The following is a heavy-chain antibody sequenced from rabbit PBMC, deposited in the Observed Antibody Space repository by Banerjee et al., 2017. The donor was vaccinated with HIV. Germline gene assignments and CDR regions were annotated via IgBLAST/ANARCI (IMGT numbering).Heavy chain of an antibody. CDR3: ARSYTSSSGRYYFNL. J-gene: IGHJ4*01. CDR1: GFSFSNRYY. D-gene: IGHD1-1*01. CDR2: IYGGTGNT. Sequence: QEQLVESGGGLVQPEGSLTLTCTASGFSFSNRYYMCWVRQAPGKGLEWIGCIYGGTGNTNYASWAKGRFTISKTSSTTVSLQVTSLTAADTATYFCARSYTSSSGRYYFNLWGPGTLVTDS. V-gene: IGHV1S45*01.